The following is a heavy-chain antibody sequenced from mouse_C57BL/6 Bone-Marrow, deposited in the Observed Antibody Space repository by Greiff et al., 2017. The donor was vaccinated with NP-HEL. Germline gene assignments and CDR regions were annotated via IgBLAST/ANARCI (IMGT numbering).Heavy chain of an antibody. CDR2: ISSGSSTI. CDR1: GFTFSDYG. V-gene: IGHV5-17*01. D-gene: IGHD1-1*02. CDR3: ARGYYPYAMDY. J-gene: IGHJ4*01. Sequence: VQLKESGGGLVKPGGSLKLSCAASGFTFSDYGMHWVRQAPEKGLEWVAYISSGSSTIYYADTVKGRFTLSRDNAKNTLFLQMTSLRSEDTAMYYCARGYYPYAMDYWGQGTSVTVSS.